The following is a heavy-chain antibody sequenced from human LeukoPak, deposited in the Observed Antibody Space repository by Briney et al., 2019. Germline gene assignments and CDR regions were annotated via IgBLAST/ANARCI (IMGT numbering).Heavy chain of an antibody. CDR1: GGSISSSTYY. D-gene: IGHD6-13*01. Sequence: SETLSLTCTVSGGSISSSTYYWGWFRQPPGKGLEWIGTIYYSGTTFYNPSLKSRVTISVDTSKNQFSLRLSSVTAADTAVYYCARGGTRASSSWYSYWGQGTLVTVSS. V-gene: IGHV4-39*01. J-gene: IGHJ4*02. CDR3: ARGGTRASSSWYSY. CDR2: IYYSGTT.